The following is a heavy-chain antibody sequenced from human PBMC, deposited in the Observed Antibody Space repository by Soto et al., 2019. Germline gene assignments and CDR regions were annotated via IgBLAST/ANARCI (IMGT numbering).Heavy chain of an antibody. CDR3: AREATLYYCDC. Sequence: QVQLVESGGGMVQPGRSLRLSCAASGFTFSSYAMHWVRQAPGKGLEWLAVISYDGSDKYYADSVKGRFTISRDNSKNTLYLQMNSLRAEDTAVYSCAREATLYYCDCWGQGTLVTVSS. CDR2: ISYDGSDK. J-gene: IGHJ4*02. CDR1: GFTFSSYA. D-gene: IGHD3-16*01. V-gene: IGHV3-30-3*01.